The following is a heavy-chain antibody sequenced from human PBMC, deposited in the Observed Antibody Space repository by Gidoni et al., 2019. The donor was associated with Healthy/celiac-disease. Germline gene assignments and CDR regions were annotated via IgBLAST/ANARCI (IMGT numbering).Heavy chain of an antibody. D-gene: IGHD2-2*01. CDR3: AREVVPAAVTMGWFDP. J-gene: IGHJ5*02. Sequence: QVQLQESGPGLVKPSGTLSLTCAVSGGSISRSNWWRWVRQPPGKGLELIGEIYHSGSTNYNPSLKSRVTISVDKSKNQFSLKLSSVTAADTAVYYCAREVVPAAVTMGWFDPWGQGTLVTVSS. CDR1: GGSISRSNW. CDR2: IYHSGST. V-gene: IGHV4-4*02.